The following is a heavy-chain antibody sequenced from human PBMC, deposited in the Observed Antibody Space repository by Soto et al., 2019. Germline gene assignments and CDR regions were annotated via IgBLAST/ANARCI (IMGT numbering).Heavy chain of an antibody. Sequence: GGSLRLSCAASGFTFSSYSMNWVRQAPGKGLEWVSSISSSSSYIYYADSVKGRFTISRDNAKNSLYLQMDSLRAEDTAVYYCARSPYSSSWYGNDAFDIWGQGTMVTVSS. V-gene: IGHV3-21*01. D-gene: IGHD6-13*01. CDR3: ARSPYSSSWYGNDAFDI. CDR1: GFTFSSYS. CDR2: ISSSSSYI. J-gene: IGHJ3*02.